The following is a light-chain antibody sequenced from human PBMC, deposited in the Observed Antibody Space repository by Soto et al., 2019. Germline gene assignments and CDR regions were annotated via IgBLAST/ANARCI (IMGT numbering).Light chain of an antibody. CDR2: NDN. CDR3: AAWDDSLNARGV. V-gene: IGLV1-44*01. J-gene: IGLJ3*02. Sequence: QSALTQPPSASGTPGQRVTISCSGSRSNIGSNAVSWYQQLPGTAPKLLIYNDNQRPSGVPDRFSASKSGTSASLAISGLQSEDEADYYCAAWDDSLNARGVFGGGTQLTVL. CDR1: RSNIGSNA.